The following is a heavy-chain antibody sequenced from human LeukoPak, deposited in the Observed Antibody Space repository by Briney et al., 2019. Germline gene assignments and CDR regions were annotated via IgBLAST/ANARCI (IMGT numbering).Heavy chain of an antibody. CDR2: ISGGGNII. CDR3: TRDPRILDY. Sequence: GGSLRLSCDASGFPFSDYYMTWIRQAPGKGLESLSYISGGGNIINYADSVKGRFTISRDNAKNSLYLQMNSLRADDTAVYYCTRDPRILDYWGWGTLVTVSS. J-gene: IGHJ4*02. D-gene: IGHD2-15*01. CDR1: GFPFSDYY. V-gene: IGHV3-11*04.